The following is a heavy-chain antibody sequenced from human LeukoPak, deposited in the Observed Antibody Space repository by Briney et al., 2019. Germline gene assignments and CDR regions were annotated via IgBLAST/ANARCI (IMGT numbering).Heavy chain of an antibody. J-gene: IGHJ4*02. Sequence: GESLKISCKGSGYSFTSYWIGWVRQMPGKGLEWMGIIYPGDSDTRYSPSFQGLVTISADKSIGTAYLQWSSLKASDTAIYYCARHRPTSTWADFDFWGQGTLVTVSS. V-gene: IGHV5-51*01. CDR3: ARHRPTSTWADFDF. D-gene: IGHD6-13*01. CDR2: IYPGDSDT. CDR1: GYSFTSYW.